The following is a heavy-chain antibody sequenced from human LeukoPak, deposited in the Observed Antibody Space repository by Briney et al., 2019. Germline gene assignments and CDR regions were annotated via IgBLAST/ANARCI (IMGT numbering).Heavy chain of an antibody. J-gene: IGHJ4*02. CDR1: GFTFRNYW. CDR3: ARDGGLHTNFDY. CDR2: TKPDETAE. D-gene: IGHD2-15*01. V-gene: IGHV3-7*01. Sequence: GGSLRLSCAASGFTFRNYWMGWVRQAPGKGLEWEANTKPDETAEYYADSVRGRFTTSRDNANNFLYLQMNSLRGEDTAVYYCARDGGLHTNFDYWGQGTLVTVSS.